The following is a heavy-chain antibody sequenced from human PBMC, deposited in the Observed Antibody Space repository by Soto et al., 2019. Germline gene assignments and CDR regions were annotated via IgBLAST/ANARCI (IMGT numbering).Heavy chain of an antibody. D-gene: IGHD2-2*02. Sequence: QVQLVESGGGVVQPGRSLRLSCAASGFPFSSYGMHWVRQAPGKGLEWVAVISYDGSIKYYADSVQGRFTISRDNSKNTLHLQMNSLRPEDTALYYCARDSPCTGTKCYISGGGFEYWGQGTLVTVSS. CDR2: ISYDGSIK. V-gene: IGHV3-30*03. J-gene: IGHJ4*02. CDR3: ARDSPCTGTKCYISGGGFEY. CDR1: GFPFSSYG.